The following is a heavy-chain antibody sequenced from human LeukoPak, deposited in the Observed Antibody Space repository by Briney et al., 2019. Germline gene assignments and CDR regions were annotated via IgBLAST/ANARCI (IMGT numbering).Heavy chain of an antibody. CDR1: GYTFTGYY. CDR3: ARVRRRWLQSHFDY. D-gene: IGHD5-24*01. CDR2: INPNSGGT. V-gene: IGHV1-2*02. J-gene: IGHJ4*02. Sequence: ASVKVSCKASGYTFTGYYMRWVRQAPGQGLEWMGWINPNSGGTNYAQKFQGRVTMTRDTSISTAYMELSRLRSDDTAVYYCARVRRRWLQSHFDYWGQGTLVTVSS.